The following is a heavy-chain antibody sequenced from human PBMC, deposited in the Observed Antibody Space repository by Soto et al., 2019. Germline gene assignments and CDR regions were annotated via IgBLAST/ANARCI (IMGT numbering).Heavy chain of an antibody. Sequence: SETLSLTCAVSGGSVSSDLYYWTWIRQPPGKGLEWIGYIFYTGATNHNPSLKSRVTMSLETSKNQFSLKLSSVTAADTAVYYCATVARAVVATISYNWFIPWGQGTLVTVSS. CDR2: IFYTGAT. D-gene: IGHD2-15*01. J-gene: IGHJ5*02. CDR1: GGSVSSDLYY. CDR3: ATVARAVVATISYNWFIP. V-gene: IGHV4-61*01.